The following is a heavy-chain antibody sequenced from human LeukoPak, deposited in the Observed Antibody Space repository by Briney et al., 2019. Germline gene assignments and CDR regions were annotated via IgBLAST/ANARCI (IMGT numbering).Heavy chain of an antibody. D-gene: IGHD5-12*01. CDR3: VRDGGVSGYDLLDY. CDR2: IKQDGSDK. V-gene: IGHV3-7*01. CDR1: GFTFSSYW. Sequence: GGSLRLSCAASGFTFSSYWMSWVRQAPGKGLEWVANIKQDGSDKYYVDSVKGRFTISRDNAKNSLYLQMNSLRAEDTALYYCVRDGGVSGYDLLDYWGQGTLVTVSS. J-gene: IGHJ4*02.